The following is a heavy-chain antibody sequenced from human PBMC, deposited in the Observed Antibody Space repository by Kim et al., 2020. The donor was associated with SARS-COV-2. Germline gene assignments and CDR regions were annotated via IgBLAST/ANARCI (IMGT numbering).Heavy chain of an antibody. J-gene: IGHJ5*02. CDR3: AKDFPTNNWNFGGWFDP. V-gene: IGHV3-23*01. CDR1: GFTFSSYA. Sequence: GGSLRLSCAASGFTFSSYAMTWVRQAPGKGLEWVSAISGCGGSTYYADSVKGRFTISRDNSKNTLYLQMNSLRDEDTTVYYCAKDFPTNNWNFGGWFDPWGQGTLVTVSS. D-gene: IGHD1-7*01. CDR2: ISGCGGST.